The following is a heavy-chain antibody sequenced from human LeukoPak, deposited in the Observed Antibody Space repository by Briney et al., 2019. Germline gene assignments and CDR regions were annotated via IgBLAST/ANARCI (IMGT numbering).Heavy chain of an antibody. J-gene: IGHJ4*02. CDR1: GGSISSSSYY. CDR3: AREYRIVGAQGFDY. V-gene: IGHV4-39*07. CDR2: IYYSGST. Sequence: SETLSLTCTVSGGSISSSSYYWGWIRQPPGKGLEWIGSIYYSGSTYYNPSLKSRVTISVDTSKNQFSLKLSSVTAADTAVYYCAREYRIVGAQGFDYWGQGTLVTVSS. D-gene: IGHD1-26*01.